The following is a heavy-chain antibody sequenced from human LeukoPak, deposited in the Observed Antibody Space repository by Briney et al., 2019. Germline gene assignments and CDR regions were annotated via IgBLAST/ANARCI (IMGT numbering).Heavy chain of an antibody. J-gene: IGHJ4*02. V-gene: IGHV4-59*01. Sequence: SETLSLTCTVPGGSISSYYWSWIRQPPGKGLEWIGYIYYSGSTNYNPSLKSRVTISVDTSKNQFSLKLSSVTAADTAVYYCARANSWYGFDYWGQGTLVTVSS. CDR1: GGSISSYY. CDR2: IYYSGST. D-gene: IGHD6-13*01. CDR3: ARANSWYGFDY.